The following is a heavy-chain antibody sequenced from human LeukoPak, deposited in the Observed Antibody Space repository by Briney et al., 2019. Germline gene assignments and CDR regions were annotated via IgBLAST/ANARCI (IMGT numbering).Heavy chain of an antibody. D-gene: IGHD3-22*01. CDR1: GYIFTSYW. CDR3: ASSSDYYDSSGYPDY. Sequence: KRGAALQISCEGSGYIFTSYWIGWVRPLPGKGLEGMGIIYPGDSDTRYSPSFQGQVTISADKSISTAYLQWSSLKASDTAMYYCASSSDYYDSSGYPDYWGQGTLVTVSS. V-gene: IGHV5-51*01. CDR2: IYPGDSDT. J-gene: IGHJ4*02.